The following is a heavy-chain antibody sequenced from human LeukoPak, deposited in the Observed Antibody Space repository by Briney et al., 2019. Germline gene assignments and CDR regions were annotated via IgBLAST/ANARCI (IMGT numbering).Heavy chain of an antibody. CDR1: GFTFSSYA. J-gene: IGHJ6*03. CDR2: ISSSGGST. D-gene: IGHD1-26*01. V-gene: IGHV3-23*01. Sequence: GGSLRLSCAASGFTFSSYAMSWVRQAPGKGLEWVSGISSSGGSTYYADSVKGRFTISRDNSKNTLYLQMNTLRVEDTAVFYCAKVRDGRSTGGTYYYYMDVWGEGTTVTVSS. CDR3: AKVRDGRSTGGTYYYYMDV.